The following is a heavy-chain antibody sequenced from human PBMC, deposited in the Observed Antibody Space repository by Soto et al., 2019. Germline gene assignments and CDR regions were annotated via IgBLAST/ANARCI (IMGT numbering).Heavy chain of an antibody. V-gene: IGHV4-59*08. CDR3: ARLGTTVTANYFDY. D-gene: IGHD4-17*01. Sequence: SETLSLTCTVSGGSISSYYWSWIRQPPGKGLEWIGYIYYSGSTNYNPSLKSRVTISVDTSKNQFSLKLSSVTAADTAVYYCARLGTTVTANYFDYWGQGTLVTVSS. CDR1: GGSISSYY. J-gene: IGHJ4*02. CDR2: IYYSGST.